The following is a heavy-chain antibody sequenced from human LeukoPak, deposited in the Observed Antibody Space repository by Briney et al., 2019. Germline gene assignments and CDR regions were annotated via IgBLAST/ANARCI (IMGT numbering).Heavy chain of an antibody. Sequence: ASVKVSCKASGYTFTSYDINWVRQATGQGLEWMGWMNPNSGNTGYAQKFQGRVTMTRDTSISTAYMELSRLRSDDTAVYYCARDRAYSSGWYFDYWGQGTLVTVSS. V-gene: IGHV1-8*02. CDR3: ARDRAYSSGWYFDY. CDR2: MNPNSGNT. D-gene: IGHD6-19*01. CDR1: GYTFTSYD. J-gene: IGHJ4*02.